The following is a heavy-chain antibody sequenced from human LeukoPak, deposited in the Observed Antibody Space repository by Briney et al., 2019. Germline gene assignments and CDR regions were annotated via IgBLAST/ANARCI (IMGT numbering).Heavy chain of an antibody. CDR2: IKQDGSEK. V-gene: IGHV3-7*01. Sequence: GGSLRLSCAASGFTLSSYWMSWVRQAPGKGLEWVANIKQDGSEKYYVDSVKGRFTISRDNTKNSLYLQMNSLRAEDTAVYYCARATLPYYFDYWGQGTLVTVSS. D-gene: IGHD2-2*01. J-gene: IGHJ4*02. CDR3: ARATLPYYFDY. CDR1: GFTLSSYW.